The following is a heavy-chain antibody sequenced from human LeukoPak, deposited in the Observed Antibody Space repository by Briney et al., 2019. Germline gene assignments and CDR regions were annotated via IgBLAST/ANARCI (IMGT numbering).Heavy chain of an antibody. CDR3: ARQRGGQYEDGFDM. CDR2: INPGGGST. V-gene: IGHV1-46*01. Sequence: ASVKVSCTASGYTFTSYYMHWVRQAPGQGLEWMGIINPGGGSTNYAQKFQGRVIMTRDTSTSTIYMEMSSLRSEDTAMYYCARQRGGQYEDGFDMWGQGTMVTVSS. J-gene: IGHJ3*02. CDR1: GYTFTSYY. D-gene: IGHD2-8*01.